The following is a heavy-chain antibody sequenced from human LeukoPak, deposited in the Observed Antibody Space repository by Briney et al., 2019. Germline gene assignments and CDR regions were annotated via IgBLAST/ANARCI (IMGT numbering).Heavy chain of an antibody. CDR3: ARRDWFDP. Sequence: GGSLRLSCAASGFTFSSYWMSWVRQAPGKGLEWVSVIYSGGSTYYADSVKGRFTISRDNSKNTLYLQMNSLRAEDTAVYYCARRDWFDPWGQGTLVTVSS. CDR2: IYSGGST. CDR1: GFTFSSYW. J-gene: IGHJ5*02. V-gene: IGHV3-53*01.